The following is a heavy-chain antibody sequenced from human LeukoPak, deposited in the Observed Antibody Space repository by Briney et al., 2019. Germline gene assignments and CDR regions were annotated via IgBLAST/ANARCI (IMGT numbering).Heavy chain of an antibody. Sequence: GGSLRLSCEASGFTFSSYEMNWFRQAPGKGLEWVSYVSKSGGTMKNADSVKGRFTVSRDNAKNSLYLQMNSQTAEDTAVYYCATAVIRGRGTMVTVSS. CDR3: ATAVI. CDR2: VSKSGGTM. J-gene: IGHJ3*02. V-gene: IGHV3-48*03. CDR1: GFTFSSYE.